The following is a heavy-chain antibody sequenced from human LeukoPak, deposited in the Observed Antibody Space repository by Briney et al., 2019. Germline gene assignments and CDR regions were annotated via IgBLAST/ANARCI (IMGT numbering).Heavy chain of an antibody. CDR2: IIPIFGTA. CDR3: AAPGYSYVYDY. Sequence: ASVKGSCKASGGTFSSYAISWVRQAPGQGLEWMGGIIPIFGTANYAQKFQGRVTITTDESTSTAYMELSRLRSEDPAVYYCAAPGYSYVYDYWGQGTLVTVSS. D-gene: IGHD5-18*01. V-gene: IGHV1-69*05. J-gene: IGHJ4*02. CDR1: GGTFSSYA.